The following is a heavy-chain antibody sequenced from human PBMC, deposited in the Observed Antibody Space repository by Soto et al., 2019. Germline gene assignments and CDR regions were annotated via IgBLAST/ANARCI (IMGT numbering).Heavy chain of an antibody. V-gene: IGHV3-23*01. CDR2: ISGSGGST. J-gene: IGHJ3*02. D-gene: IGHD3-10*01. Sequence: GGSLRLSCAASGFTFSSYAMSWVRQAPGKGLEWVSAISGSGGSTYYADSVKGRFTISRDNSKNTLYLQMNSLRAEDTAVYYCAKDFYYGSGSYQPHAFDIWGQGTMVTVSS. CDR3: AKDFYYGSGSYQPHAFDI. CDR1: GFTFSSYA.